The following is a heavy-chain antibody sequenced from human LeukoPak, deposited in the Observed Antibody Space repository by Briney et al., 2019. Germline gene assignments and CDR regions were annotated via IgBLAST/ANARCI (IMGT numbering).Heavy chain of an antibody. CDR3: ARDSIAAAGSFLDY. CDR1: GGSISSYY. J-gene: IGHJ4*02. V-gene: IGHV4-4*07. D-gene: IGHD6-13*01. Sequence: SETLSLTCTVSGGSISSYYWSWIRQPAGKGLEWIGRIYTSGSTNYNPSLKSRVTMSVDTSKNQFSLKLSSVTAADTAVYYCARDSIAAAGSFLDYWGQGTLVTVSS. CDR2: IYTSGST.